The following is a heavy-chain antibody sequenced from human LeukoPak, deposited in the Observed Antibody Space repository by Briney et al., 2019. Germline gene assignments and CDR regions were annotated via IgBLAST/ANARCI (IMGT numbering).Heavy chain of an antibody. V-gene: IGHV1-24*01. CDR1: GYTLTESS. CDR3: VTDIRSGWRNY. D-gene: IGHD6-19*01. CDR2: FDPEDGEA. Sequence: GASVKVSCKVSGYTLTESSVHCVQQPPGKGLEWMGGFDPEDGEAIYAPKIQGRVTMTEDTSTDTAYLELRSLRSDDTAVYYCVTDIRSGWRNYWGQGTLITVSS. J-gene: IGHJ4*02.